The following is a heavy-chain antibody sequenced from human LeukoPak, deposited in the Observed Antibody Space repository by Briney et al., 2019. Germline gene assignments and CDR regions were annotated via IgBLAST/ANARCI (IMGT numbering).Heavy chain of an antibody. CDR2: ISGSGGST. CDR3: AKDRCSNGIGCYYYYMDV. J-gene: IGHJ6*03. D-gene: IGHD2-8*01. CDR1: GFTFSRYG. Sequence: GGTLRLSCAASGFTFSRYGMSWVRQAPGKGLEWVSAISGSGGSTYYADSVKGRFRISRDSSKNILYLQMNSLRAEDTAVYYCAKDRCSNGIGCYYYYMDVWGKGTTVTISS. V-gene: IGHV3-23*01.